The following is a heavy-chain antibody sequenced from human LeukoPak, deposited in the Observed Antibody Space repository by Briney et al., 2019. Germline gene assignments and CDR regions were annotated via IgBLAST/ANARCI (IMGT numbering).Heavy chain of an antibody. CDR3: VKGGSISHNWFDS. D-gene: IGHD3-16*01. CDR2: ILNDGTWE. CDR1: GFTYSDYG. Sequence: GGSLRLSCAASGFTYSDYGMHWVRQAPGGGLEWVAFILNDGTWEYYPDSVKGRLTISRDTSRNTLYLQMNSVRPEDTAIYYCVKGGSISHNWFDSWGQGTLVTVSS. V-gene: IGHV3-30*02. J-gene: IGHJ5*01.